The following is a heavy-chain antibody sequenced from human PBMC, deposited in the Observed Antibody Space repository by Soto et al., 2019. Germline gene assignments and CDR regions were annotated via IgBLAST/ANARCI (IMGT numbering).Heavy chain of an antibody. J-gene: IGHJ6*03. Sequence: GGSLRLSCAASGFTVSSNYMSWVRQAPGKGLERVSFIYSGGSTYYADSVKGRFIISRDNSKNPLYLQMNSLRAEDTAVYYCAREAGNIVVVPAAPGDYYYYMDVWGKGTTVTVSS. CDR2: IYSGGST. V-gene: IGHV3-66*01. CDR1: GFTVSSNY. CDR3: AREAGNIVVVPAAPGDYYYYMDV. D-gene: IGHD2-2*01.